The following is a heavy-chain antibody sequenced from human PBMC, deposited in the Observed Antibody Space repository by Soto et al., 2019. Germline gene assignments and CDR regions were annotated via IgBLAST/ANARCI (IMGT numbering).Heavy chain of an antibody. Sequence: LRLSCAASGFTFSNYWMTWLRQAPGKGLECVANIKQDGTDKYYVDSVKGRFTISRDNAENSLYLQMNSLSAEDTAVYYCARQTRAPESWGQGTLVTVSS. CDR3: ARQTRAPES. CDR1: GFTFSNYW. J-gene: IGHJ5*02. CDR2: IKQDGTDK. V-gene: IGHV3-7*03. D-gene: IGHD3-10*01.